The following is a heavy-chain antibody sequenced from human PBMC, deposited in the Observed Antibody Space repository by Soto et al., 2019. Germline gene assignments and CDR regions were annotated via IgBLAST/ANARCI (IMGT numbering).Heavy chain of an antibody. Sequence: SEILSLTCTVSGCSISSYYWSWIRQFPEKGLEWIGYIYYSGSSNYNPSLKSRVSISVDTSKNQFSLKLRSVTAADTAVYYCARATYYSDTGGSPPLDYWGQGTLVTVSS. CDR2: IYYSGSS. V-gene: IGHV4-59*08. CDR3: ARATYYSDTGGSPPLDY. J-gene: IGHJ4*02. CDR1: GCSISSYY. D-gene: IGHD3-22*01.